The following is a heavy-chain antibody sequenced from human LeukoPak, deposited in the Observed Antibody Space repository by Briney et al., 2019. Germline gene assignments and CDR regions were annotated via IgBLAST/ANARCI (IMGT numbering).Heavy chain of an antibody. CDR2: IHSGGST. J-gene: IGHJ5*02. D-gene: IGHD1-26*01. Sequence: GGSLRLSCAASGFTVSSNYMSWVRQAPGKGLEWVSIIHSGGSTYYADSMKGRFTISRDNSKNTLYPQMNSLRAEDTAVYYCTRANSATIPGVDPWGQGTLVTVSS. CDR1: GFTVSSNY. CDR3: TRANSATIPGVDP. V-gene: IGHV3-53*01.